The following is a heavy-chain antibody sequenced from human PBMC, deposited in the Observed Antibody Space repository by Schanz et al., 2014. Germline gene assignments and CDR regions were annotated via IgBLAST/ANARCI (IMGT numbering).Heavy chain of an antibody. V-gene: IGHV7-4-1*02. Sequence: QVQLAQSGSELKRPGASVNISCKASGYSFSDFGINWVRQAPGQGLEWMGWTNTKTGNPTYAQGFTGRFVFSLDTSVSTAYLQISSLKTEDTAVYYCARARYGLDVWGQGTTVTVSS. CDR2: TNTKTGNP. J-gene: IGHJ6*02. CDR1: GYSFSDFG. CDR3: ARARYGLDV.